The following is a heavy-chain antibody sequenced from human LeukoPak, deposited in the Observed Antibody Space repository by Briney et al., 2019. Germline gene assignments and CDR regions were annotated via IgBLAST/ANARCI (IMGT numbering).Heavy chain of an antibody. CDR2: TYYRSKWYN. D-gene: IGHD3-10*01. Sequence: KDSQTLSLTCAISGDSVSSNSAAWNWIRQSPSRGLEWLGRTYYRSKWYNDYAVSVKSRITINPDTSKNQFSLQLNSVTPEDTAVYYCARVSGSGSYRWYYFDYWGQGTLVTVSS. CDR1: GDSVSSNSAA. J-gene: IGHJ4*02. V-gene: IGHV6-1*01. CDR3: ARVSGSGSYRWYYFDY.